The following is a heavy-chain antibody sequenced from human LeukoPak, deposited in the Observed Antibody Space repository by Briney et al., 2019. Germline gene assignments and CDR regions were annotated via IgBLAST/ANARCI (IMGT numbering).Heavy chain of an antibody. V-gene: IGHV3-23*01. CDR1: GLSLSDYH. Sequence: GGSLRLSCAASGLSLSDYHMSWIRQAPGKGLEWVSAISGSGGSTYYADSVKGRFTISRDNSKNTLYLQMNSLRAEDTAVYYCAKAGIAPIVVVPAAMWNWGQGTLVTVSS. CDR2: ISGSGGST. J-gene: IGHJ4*02. CDR3: AKAGIAPIVVVPAAMWN. D-gene: IGHD2-2*01.